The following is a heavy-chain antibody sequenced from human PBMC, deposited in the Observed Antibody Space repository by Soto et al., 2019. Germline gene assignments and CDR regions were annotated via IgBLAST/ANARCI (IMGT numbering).Heavy chain of an antibody. J-gene: IGHJ5*02. CDR1: GGSISSGDYY. Sequence: SETLSLTWTVSGGSISSGDYYWSWIRQPPGKGLEWIGYIYYSGSTYYNPSLKSRVTISVDTSKNQFSLKLSSVTAADTAVYYCAREPADVDTAMDPWSQGTLXTVSS. CDR3: AREPADVDTAMDP. CDR2: IYYSGST. D-gene: IGHD5-18*01. V-gene: IGHV4-30-4*01.